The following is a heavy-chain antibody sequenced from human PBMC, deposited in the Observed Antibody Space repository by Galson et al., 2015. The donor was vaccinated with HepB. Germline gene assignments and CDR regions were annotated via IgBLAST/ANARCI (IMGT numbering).Heavy chain of an antibody. D-gene: IGHD2-2*01. CDR1: GGTFSSYA. CDR3: ARGDTGYCSSTSCYAGNY. J-gene: IGHJ4*02. Sequence: SVKVSCKASGGTFSSYAISWVRQAPGQGLEWMGGIIPIFGTANYTQKFQGRVTITADESTSTAYMELSSLRSEDTAVCYCARGDTGYCSSTSCYAGNYWGQGTLVTVSS. V-gene: IGHV1-69*13. CDR2: IIPIFGTA.